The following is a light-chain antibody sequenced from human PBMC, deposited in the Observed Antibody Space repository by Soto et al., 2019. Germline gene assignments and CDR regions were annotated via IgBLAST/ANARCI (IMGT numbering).Light chain of an antibody. CDR1: QSVSSSY. J-gene: IGKJ1*01. CDR2: GAS. CDR3: QQYNNWPWT. V-gene: IGKV3-15*01. Sequence: EIVLSQSPATVSLSPGERATLSCRASQSVSSSYLAWYQQKPGQAPRLLIYGASTRATSFPARFRGSGSGTDFTLTISSLQSEDFAVYYCQQYNNWPWTFGQGTKVDIK.